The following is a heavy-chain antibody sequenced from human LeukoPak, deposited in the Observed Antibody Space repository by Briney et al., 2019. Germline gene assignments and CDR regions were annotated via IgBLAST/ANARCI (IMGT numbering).Heavy chain of an antibody. CDR3: ARENSGSYREFDY. CDR1: GGSISSYY. J-gene: IGHJ4*02. V-gene: IGHV4-4*07. D-gene: IGHD1-26*01. CDR2: IYTSGSA. Sequence: SETLSLTCTVSGGSISSYYWSWLRQPAGKGLEWIGRIYTSGSANYNASLKSRVSMSVDTSKNQFSLKLSSVTAADTAVFYCARENSGSYREFDYWGQGTLVTVSS.